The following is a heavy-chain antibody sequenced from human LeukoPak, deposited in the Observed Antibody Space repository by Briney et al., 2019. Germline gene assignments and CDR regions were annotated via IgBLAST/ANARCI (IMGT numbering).Heavy chain of an antibody. Sequence: TGGSLRLSCAASGFTFSSYWMHWVRQAPGKGLVWVSRINTDGSSTSYADSVKGRFTISRDNAKNSLYLQMNSLRAEDTAVYYCARDYGSGSYPDYWGQGTLVTVSS. CDR3: ARDYGSGSYPDY. V-gene: IGHV3-74*01. CDR1: GFTFSSYW. CDR2: INTDGSST. J-gene: IGHJ4*02. D-gene: IGHD3-10*01.